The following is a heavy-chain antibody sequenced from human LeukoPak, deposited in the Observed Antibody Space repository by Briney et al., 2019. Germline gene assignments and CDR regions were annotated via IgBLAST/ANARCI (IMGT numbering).Heavy chain of an antibody. CDR1: GYTFTSYD. J-gene: IGHJ4*02. Sequence: ASVKVSCKASGYTFTSYDINWVRRATGQGLEWMGWMNPNSGNTGYAQKFQGRVTMTRNTSISTAYMELSSPRSEDTAVYYCARGRGIAVAPLTYWGQGTLVTVSS. D-gene: IGHD6-19*01. CDR3: ARGRGIAVAPLTY. V-gene: IGHV1-8*01. CDR2: MNPNSGNT.